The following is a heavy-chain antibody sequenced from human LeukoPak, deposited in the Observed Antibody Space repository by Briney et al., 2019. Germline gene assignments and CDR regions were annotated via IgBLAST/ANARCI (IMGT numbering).Heavy chain of an antibody. CDR1: GFTFSSYA. D-gene: IGHD3-3*01. CDR2: ISGSRTGT. J-gene: IGHJ4*02. CDR3: AKDNSPLPIFLFDY. V-gene: IGHV3-23*01. Sequence: GGSLRLSCAASGFTFSSYAMAWVRQAPGKGLEWVSGISGSRTGTYYADSVKGRFTISRDNSKNTLYLQMNSLRAEDTAVYYCAKDNSPLPIFLFDYWGQGTLVTVSS.